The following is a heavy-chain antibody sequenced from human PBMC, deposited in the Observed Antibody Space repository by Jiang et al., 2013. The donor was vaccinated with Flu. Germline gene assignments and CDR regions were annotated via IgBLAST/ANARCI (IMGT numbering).Heavy chain of an antibody. Sequence: QLLESGGGVVQPGRSLRLSCAASGFTFSSYAMHWVRQAPGKGLEWVAVISYDGSNKYYADSVKGRFTISRDNSKNTLYLQMNSLRAEDTAVYYCARGGGWYSYYFDYWGQGTLVTVSS. J-gene: IGHJ4*02. D-gene: IGHD6-19*01. CDR1: GFTFSSYA. CDR2: ISYDGSNK. V-gene: IGHV3-30-3*01. CDR3: ARGGGWYSYYFDY.